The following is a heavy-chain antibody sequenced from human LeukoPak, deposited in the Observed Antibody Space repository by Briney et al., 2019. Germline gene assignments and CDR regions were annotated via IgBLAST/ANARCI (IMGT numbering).Heavy chain of an antibody. Sequence: AETLSLTCTVSGGSIDTYYWSWIRQPPGKGLEWIGYIYYFGSTDYDPSLKSRVTISVDTSKNQFSLSLRSVTAADTAVYYCASRGRAGSDMLALDYWGQGTLITVSS. J-gene: IGHJ4*02. CDR3: ASRGRAGSDMLALDY. D-gene: IGHD6-19*01. V-gene: IGHV4-59*01. CDR1: GGSIDTYY. CDR2: IYYFGST.